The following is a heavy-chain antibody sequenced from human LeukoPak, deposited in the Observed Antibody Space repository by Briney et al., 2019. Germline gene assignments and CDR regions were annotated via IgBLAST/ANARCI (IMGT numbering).Heavy chain of an antibody. D-gene: IGHD3-10*01. CDR1: GYSFSSYG. J-gene: IGHJ4*02. V-gene: IGHV1-18*01. CDR2: ISAYNGNT. CDR3: ARGGRSMVRGVRDFDY. Sequence: ASVKVSCKAYGYSFSSYGITWVRQAPGQGLEWMGWISAYNGNTNYAQKYQGRVTMTTDTSTNAAYMELRSLRSDDTAVYYCARGGRSMVRGVRDFDYWGQGTLLTVSS.